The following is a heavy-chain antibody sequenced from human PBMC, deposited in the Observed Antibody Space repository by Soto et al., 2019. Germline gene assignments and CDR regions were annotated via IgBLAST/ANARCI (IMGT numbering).Heavy chain of an antibody. V-gene: IGHV4-61*01. CDR2: IYYSGST. Sequence: SETLSLTCTVSGGSVSSGSYHWSWIRQPQGKGMEWIRNIYYSGSTNYTPSLTSRVTISVDTSKNQFSLRLNSVTAADTAMYYCARASGSISYDGVDVWRQRTTVTVSS. J-gene: IGHJ6*02. CDR1: GGSVSSGSYH. CDR3: ARASGSISYDGVDV. D-gene: IGHD6-19*01.